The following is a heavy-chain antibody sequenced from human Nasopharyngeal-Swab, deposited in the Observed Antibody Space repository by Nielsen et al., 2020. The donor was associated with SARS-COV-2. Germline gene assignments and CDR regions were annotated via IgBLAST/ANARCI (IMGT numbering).Heavy chain of an antibody. V-gene: IGHV4-34*01. Sequence: SETLSLTCAVYGGSFSGYYWSWIRQPPGKGLEWIGEINHSGSTNYNPSLKSRVTISVDPSKNQFSLKLSSVTAADTAVYYCARGSITGTTSPLFDPWGQGTLVTVSS. J-gene: IGHJ5*02. CDR2: INHSGST. D-gene: IGHD1-7*01. CDR3: ARGSITGTTSPLFDP. CDR1: GGSFSGYY.